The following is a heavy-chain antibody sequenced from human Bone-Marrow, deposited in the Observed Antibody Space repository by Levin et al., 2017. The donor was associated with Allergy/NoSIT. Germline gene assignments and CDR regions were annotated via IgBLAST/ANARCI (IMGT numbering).Heavy chain of an antibody. V-gene: IGHV3-33*01. CDR2: IWYDGSNK. J-gene: IGHJ5*02. Sequence: GESLKISCAASGFTFSSYGMHWVRQAPGKGLEWVAVIWYDGSNKYYADSVKGRFTISRDNSKNTLYLQMNSLRAEDTAVYYCAREGGYSSSWHHNWFDPWGQGTLVTVSS. CDR3: AREGGYSSSWHHNWFDP. CDR1: GFTFSSYG. D-gene: IGHD6-13*01.